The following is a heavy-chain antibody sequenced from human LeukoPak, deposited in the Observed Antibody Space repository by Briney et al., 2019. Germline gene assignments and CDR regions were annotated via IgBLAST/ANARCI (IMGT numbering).Heavy chain of an antibody. CDR1: GYTFTGYY. CDR3: AKDHPSGSGTRKKWYYFDY. Sequence: EASVTVSCKASGYTFTGYYMHWVRQAPGQGLEWMGWINAGNGNTKYSQEFQGRVTITRDTSASTAYMELSSLRAEDTAVYYCAKDHPSGSGTRKKWYYFDYWGQGTLVTVSS. V-gene: IGHV1-3*03. CDR2: INAGNGNT. J-gene: IGHJ4*02. D-gene: IGHD3-10*01.